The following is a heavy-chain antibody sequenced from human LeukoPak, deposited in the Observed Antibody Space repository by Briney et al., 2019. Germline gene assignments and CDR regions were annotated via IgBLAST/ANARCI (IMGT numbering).Heavy chain of an antibody. CDR3: ARGMWFDTLFSAFDV. CDR2: IFHTGST. J-gene: IGHJ3*01. Sequence: PSETLSLTCSVSGDSISSRNRWTWVRQTPEQGLEWIGEIFHTGSTNYNPSVEGRVTISIDKSTNHFSLMLTSVTAADTALYYCARGMWFDTLFSAFDVWGQGTMVSVSS. D-gene: IGHD3-10*01. V-gene: IGHV4-4*02. CDR1: GDSISSRNR.